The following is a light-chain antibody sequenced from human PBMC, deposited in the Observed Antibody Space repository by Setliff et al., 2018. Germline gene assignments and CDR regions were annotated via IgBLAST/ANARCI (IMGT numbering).Light chain of an antibody. CDR2: EVS. CDR1: SSDVGSYNL. CDR3: SSYAGSNTPYV. Sequence: QSALTHPASVSGSPGQSITISCTGTSSDVGSYNLVSWYQQHPGKAPKLMIYEVSKRPSGVPDRFSGSKSGNTASLTVSGLQAEDEADYYCSSYAGSNTPYVFGTGTKVTVL. V-gene: IGLV2-14*02. J-gene: IGLJ1*01.